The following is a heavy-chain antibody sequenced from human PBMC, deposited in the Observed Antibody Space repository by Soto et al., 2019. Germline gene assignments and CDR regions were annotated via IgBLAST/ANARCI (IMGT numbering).Heavy chain of an antibody. CDR1: GFTFTSSA. CDR2: IVVGSGNT. D-gene: IGHD3-10*01. CDR3: AAYTMYAVRAANWFDP. J-gene: IGHJ5*02. Sequence: VASVKVSCKASGFTFTSSAVQWVRQARGQRLEWIGWIVVGSGNTNYAQKFQERVTITRDMSTSTAYMELSSLRSEDTAVYYCAAYTMYAVRAANWFDPWGQGTLVTVSS. V-gene: IGHV1-58*01.